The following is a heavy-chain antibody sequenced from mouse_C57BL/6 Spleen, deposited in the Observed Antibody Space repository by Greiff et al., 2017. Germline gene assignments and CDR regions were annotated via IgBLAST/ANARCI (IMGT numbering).Heavy chain of an antibody. CDR3: ARSGFSWFAY. J-gene: IGHJ3*01. D-gene: IGHD3-2*02. V-gene: IGHV1-64*01. CDR1: GYTFTSYW. Sequence: QVQLQQPGAELVKPGASVKLSCKASGYTFTSYWMHWVKQRPGQGLEWIGMIHPNSGSTNYNEKFKSKATLTVDKSSSTAYMQLSSLTSEDPAVYYCARSGFSWFAYWGQGTLVTVSA. CDR2: IHPNSGST.